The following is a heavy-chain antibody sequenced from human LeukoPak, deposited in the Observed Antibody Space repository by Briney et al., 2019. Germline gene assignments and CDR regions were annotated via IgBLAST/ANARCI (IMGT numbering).Heavy chain of an antibody. CDR2: IYYSGST. V-gene: IGHV4-61*01. CDR1: GGSVSSGPSY. D-gene: IGHD3-16*01. Sequence: SETLSLTCTVSGGSVSSGPSYWSWIPQPPGEGLDWTVYIYYSGSTNYNPSLKSRVTISVDTSKNQFSLKLNSVTAADTAVYYCARKGGLWEKDAFDIWGQGTMVTVSS. J-gene: IGHJ3*02. CDR3: ARKGGLWEKDAFDI.